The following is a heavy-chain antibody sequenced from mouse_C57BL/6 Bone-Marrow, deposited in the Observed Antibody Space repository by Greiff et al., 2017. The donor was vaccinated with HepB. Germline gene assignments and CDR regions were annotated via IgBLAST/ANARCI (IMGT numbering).Heavy chain of an antibody. V-gene: IGHV1-15*01. D-gene: IGHD1-3*01. Sequence: QVQLQQSGAELVRPGASVTLSCKASGYTFTDYEMHWVKQTPVHGLEWIGAIDPETGGTAYNQKFKGKAILTADKSSSTASMELRSLTSEDSAVYYCTKEWGGFSQKNFDVWGTGTTVTVSS. CDR2: IDPETGGT. J-gene: IGHJ1*03. CDR1: GYTFTDYE. CDR3: TKEWGGFSQKNFDV.